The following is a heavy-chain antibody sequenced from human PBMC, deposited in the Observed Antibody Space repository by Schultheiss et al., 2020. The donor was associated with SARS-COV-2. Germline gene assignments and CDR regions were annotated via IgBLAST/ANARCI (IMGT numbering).Heavy chain of an antibody. J-gene: IGHJ6*03. CDR3: AKDAGPFGDYSYYYMDV. D-gene: IGHD6-13*01. Sequence: GESLKISCAASGFTFSRYGMHWVRQAPGKGLEWVAVIWYDGSNKYYADSVKGRFTISRDNSKNSLYLQMNSLRAEDTAVYYCAKDAGPFGDYSYYYMDVWGKGTTVTVSS. V-gene: IGHV3-33*06. CDR1: GFTFSRYG. CDR2: IWYDGSNK.